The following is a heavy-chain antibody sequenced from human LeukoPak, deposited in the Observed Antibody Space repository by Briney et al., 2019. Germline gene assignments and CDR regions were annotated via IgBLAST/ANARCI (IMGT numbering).Heavy chain of an antibody. CDR1: GTSISTHY. CDR2: VYSSGST. Sequence: SETLSPTCTVSGTSISTHYWSWVRQPAGKGLEWIGRVYSSGSTNYNPSLKSRVTMSVDTSKNQFSLKLSSVTAADTAVYYCARGGDGYNFDYWGQGSLVTVSS. D-gene: IGHD5-24*01. V-gene: IGHV4-4*07. J-gene: IGHJ4*02. CDR3: ARGGDGYNFDY.